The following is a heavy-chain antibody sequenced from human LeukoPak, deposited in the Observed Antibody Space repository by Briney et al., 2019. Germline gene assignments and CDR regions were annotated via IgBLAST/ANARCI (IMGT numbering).Heavy chain of an antibody. Sequence: PGGSLRLSCAASGFTFSSYAMRWVRQAPGKGLEWVAVISYDGSNKYYADSVKGRFTISRDNSKNTLYLQMNSLRAEDTAVYYCARAGVVTAILGAFDIWGQGTMVTVSS. CDR3: ARAGVVTAILGAFDI. CDR1: GFTFSSYA. CDR2: ISYDGSNK. V-gene: IGHV3-30-3*01. J-gene: IGHJ3*02. D-gene: IGHD2-21*02.